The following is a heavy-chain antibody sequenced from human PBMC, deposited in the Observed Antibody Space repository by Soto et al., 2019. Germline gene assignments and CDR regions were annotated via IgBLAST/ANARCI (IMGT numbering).Heavy chain of an antibody. CDR2: IWYDGSNK. J-gene: IGHJ4*02. Sequence: GGSLRLSCAASGFTFSSYGMHWVRQAPGKGLEWVAVIWYDGSNKYYADSVKGRFTISRDNSKNTLYLQMNSLRAEDTAVYYCARDRFRHYYGSGSFDADWGQGTLVTVSS. CDR3: ARDRFRHYYGSGSFDAD. D-gene: IGHD3-10*01. CDR1: GFTFSSYG. V-gene: IGHV3-33*01.